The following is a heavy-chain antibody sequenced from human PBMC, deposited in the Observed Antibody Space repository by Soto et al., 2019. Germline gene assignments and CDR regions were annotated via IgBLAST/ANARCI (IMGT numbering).Heavy chain of an antibody. J-gene: IGHJ3*01. V-gene: IGHV1-46*01. Sequence: ASVKVPCKASGYTFTNYYMHGVRQAPGQGREWMGIINPSGGSTSYAQKFQGRVTMTRDTSTSTVYMELTSMRFEDTAVYYCARPVGATVALDVWGQGTMVTGSS. CDR1: GYTFTNYY. CDR3: ARPVGATVALDV. CDR2: INPSGGST. D-gene: IGHD1-26*01.